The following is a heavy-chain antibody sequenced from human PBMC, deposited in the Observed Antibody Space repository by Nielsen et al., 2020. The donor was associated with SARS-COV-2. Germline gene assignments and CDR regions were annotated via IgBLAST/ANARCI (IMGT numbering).Heavy chain of an antibody. CDR3: ARGVEGLPTGPWSSYYDFYTRNRPSRDYFDY. CDR2: INHSGST. D-gene: IGHD3-3*01. J-gene: IGHJ4*02. Sequence: SETLSLTCAVSGGSVRSGSYYWSWIRQPPGKGLEWIGEINHSGSTNYNPSLKSRVTISVDTSKNQFSLKLSSVTAADTAVYYCARGVEGLPTGPWSSYYDFYTRNRPSRDYFDYWGQGTLVTVSS. V-gene: IGHV4-34*01. CDR1: GGSVRSGSYY.